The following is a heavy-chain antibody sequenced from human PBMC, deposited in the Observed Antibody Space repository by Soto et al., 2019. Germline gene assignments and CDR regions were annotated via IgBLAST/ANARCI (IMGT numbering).Heavy chain of an antibody. CDR2: IKKDGSGS. CDR1: GFNFDNYY. J-gene: IGHJ4*02. V-gene: IGHV3-7*01. CDR3: ARDTTGILDY. D-gene: IGHD1-1*01. Sequence: PGGSLRLSCAASGFNFDNYYMVWVRQAPGKGLEWVANIKKDGSGSNYVDSLKGRFTISRDNAKNSLYLQMNNLRAEDSGVYFCARDTTGILDYWGQGTLVTVSS.